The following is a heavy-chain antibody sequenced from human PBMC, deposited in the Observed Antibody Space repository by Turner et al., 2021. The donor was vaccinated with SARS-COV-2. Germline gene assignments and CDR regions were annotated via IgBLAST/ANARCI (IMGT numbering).Heavy chain of an antibody. J-gene: IGHJ4*02. CDR3: ARDQGAVTGAYDY. CDR2: ISWNSGTI. D-gene: IGHD6-19*01. V-gene: IGHV3-9*01. CDR1: GFTFDDYA. Sequence: EVQLVESGGGLVQPGRSLRLSCSASGFTFDDYAMHWVRQAPGKCLEWVSGISWNSGTIGYADSVKGRFIISRDNAKNSLYLQMNSLRAEDTAVYYCARDQGAVTGAYDYWGQGTLVTVSS.